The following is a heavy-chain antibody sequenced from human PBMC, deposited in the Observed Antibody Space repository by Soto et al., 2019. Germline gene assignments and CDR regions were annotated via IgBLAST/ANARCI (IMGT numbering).Heavy chain of an antibody. V-gene: IGHV1-18*01. D-gene: IGHD3-10*01. CDR3: ARDQEFWFDH. J-gene: IGHJ5*02. Sequence: GASVKVSCKASGYTFTSYGISWVRQAPGQGLEWMGWISAYNGNTNYAQKHQGRVPRTTDTSTSTAYMELRSLRSDYTAVYYFARDQEFWFDHWGQGTLVTVSS. CDR1: GYTFTSYG. CDR2: ISAYNGNT.